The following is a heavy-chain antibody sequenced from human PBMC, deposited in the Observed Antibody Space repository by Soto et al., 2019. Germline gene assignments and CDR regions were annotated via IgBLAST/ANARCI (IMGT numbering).Heavy chain of an antibody. J-gene: IGHJ5*02. CDR2: IYYSGST. CDR1: GGSISSGGYY. D-gene: IGHD4-17*01. V-gene: IGHV4-31*03. Sequence: QVQLQESGPGLVKPSQTLSLTCTVSGGSISSGGYYWSWIRQPPGKGLEWIGYIYYSGSTYYNPSLKSRVTISVDPSKNQFSLKLSSVTAADTAVYYCARGYGDYDNWFDPWGQGTLVTVSS. CDR3: ARGYGDYDNWFDP.